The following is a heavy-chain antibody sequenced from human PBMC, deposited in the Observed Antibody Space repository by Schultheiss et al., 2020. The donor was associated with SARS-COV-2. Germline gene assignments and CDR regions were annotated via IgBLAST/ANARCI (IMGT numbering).Heavy chain of an antibody. CDR2: IYYSGSI. CDR1: GGSISSYY. V-gene: IGHV4-59*12. J-gene: IGHJ3*02. D-gene: IGHD6-6*01. CDR3: ARSEYGVSSAFDM. Sequence: SETLSLTCTVSGGSISSYYWSWIRQPPGKGLEWIGYIYYSGSINYNPSLKSRVTMSVDTSKNQFSLKLNSVTAADTAVYYCARSEYGVSSAFDMWGQGTMVTVSS.